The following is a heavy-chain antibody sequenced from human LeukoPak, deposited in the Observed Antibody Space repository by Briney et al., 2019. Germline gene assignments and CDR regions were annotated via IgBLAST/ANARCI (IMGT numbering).Heavy chain of an antibody. V-gene: IGHV3-23*01. CDR1: GITLSNYG. J-gene: IGHJ4*02. D-gene: IGHD3-22*01. CDR3: AKRGVVIRVILVGFHKEAYYFDS. CDR2: ISGGGGGT. Sequence: GGSLRLSCAVSGITLSNYGMSWVRQAPGKGLEWVAGISGGGGGTSYEDSVQGRFTISRDNPKHTLYLQMNNLRDEDTAVYFCAKRGVVIRVILVGFHKEAYYFDSWGQGALVTVSS.